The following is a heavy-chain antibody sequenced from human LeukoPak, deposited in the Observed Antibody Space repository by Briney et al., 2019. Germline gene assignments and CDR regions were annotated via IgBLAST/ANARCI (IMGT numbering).Heavy chain of an antibody. CDR1: GGSFSGYY. CDR2: INHSGST. D-gene: IGHD2-2*01. V-gene: IGHV4-34*01. CDR3: ARDVVVVVPAAIRAWFDP. Sequence: SETLSLTCAVYGGSFSGYYWGWIRQPPWKGLEWIGEINHSGSTNYNPSIKSRVTISVDRSKNQFSLKLSSVTAADTAVYYCARDVVVVVPAAIRAWFDPWGQGTLVTVSS. J-gene: IGHJ5*02.